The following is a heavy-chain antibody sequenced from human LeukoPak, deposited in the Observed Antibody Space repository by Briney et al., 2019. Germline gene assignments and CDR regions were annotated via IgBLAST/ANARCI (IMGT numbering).Heavy chain of an antibody. D-gene: IGHD3-10*01. CDR2: ISAYNGNT. CDR1: GYTFTSYG. CDR3: ARGGAHPVLLWFGELTQKELDY. V-gene: IGHV1-18*01. Sequence: VASVKVSCKASGYTFTSYGISWVRQAPGQGLEWMGWISAYNGNTNYAQKLQGRVTMTTDTSTSTAYMELRSLRSDDTAVYYCARGGAHPVLLWFGELTQKELDYWGQGTLVTVSS. J-gene: IGHJ4*02.